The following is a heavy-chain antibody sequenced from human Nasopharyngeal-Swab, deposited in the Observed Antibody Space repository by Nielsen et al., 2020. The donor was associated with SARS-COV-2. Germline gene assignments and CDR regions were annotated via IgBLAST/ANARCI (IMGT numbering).Heavy chain of an antibody. Sequence: GESLKISCEASGFSFRYYYLSWIRQPPLKVLEWLSYIRESGDTMYYGGSVRGRFTISRDNAKNKVYLQMKSVRAEDTAVYYCARASRYGIAVAGFDYWGQGTQGTVSS. CDR1: GFSFRYYY. V-gene: IGHV3-11*01. D-gene: IGHD6-19*01. CDR3: ARASRYGIAVAGFDY. CDR2: IRESGDTM. J-gene: IGHJ4*02.